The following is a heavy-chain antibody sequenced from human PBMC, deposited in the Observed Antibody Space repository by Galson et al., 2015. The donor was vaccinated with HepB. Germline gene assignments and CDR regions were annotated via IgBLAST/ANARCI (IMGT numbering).Heavy chain of an antibody. V-gene: IGHV3-30-3*01. J-gene: IGHJ4*02. CDR1: GFTFSSYA. Sequence: SLRLSCAASGFTFSSYAMHWVRQAPGKGLEWVAVISYDGSNKYYADSVKGRFTISRDNSKNTLYLQMNSLRAEDTAVYYCARDPRGTPAKVHFDYWGQGTLVTVSS. CDR3: ARDPRGTPAKVHFDY. D-gene: IGHD4/OR15-4a*01. CDR2: ISYDGSNK.